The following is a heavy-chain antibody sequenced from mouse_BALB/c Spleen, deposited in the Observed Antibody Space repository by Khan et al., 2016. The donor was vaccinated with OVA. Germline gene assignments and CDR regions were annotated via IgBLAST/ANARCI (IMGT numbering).Heavy chain of an antibody. CDR1: GDSITRGY. CDR2: ISYSGNT. D-gene: IGHD1-1*01. Sequence: EVQLVESGPSLVKPSQTLSLTCSVTGDSITRGYWNWIRKFPGNKLDYMGYISYSGNTYCNPSLKSRLSITRDTSKNQYYPQLNSVTTEDTATYYCACELRGFAYWGQGTLVTVSA. J-gene: IGHJ3*01. CDR3: ACELRGFAY. V-gene: IGHV3-8*02.